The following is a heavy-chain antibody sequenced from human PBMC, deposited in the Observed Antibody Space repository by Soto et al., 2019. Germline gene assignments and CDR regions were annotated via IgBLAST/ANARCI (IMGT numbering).Heavy chain of an antibody. Sequence: PGGSLRLSGAASGFTFRSYGMPWVRQAPGKGLEWVAVISYDGSNKYYADSVKGRFTISRDNSKNTLYLQMNSLRAEDTAVYYCAKGAQNFDYWGQGTLVTVSS. J-gene: IGHJ4*02. D-gene: IGHD1-26*01. CDR1: GFTFRSYG. CDR2: ISYDGSNK. CDR3: AKGAQNFDY. V-gene: IGHV3-30*18.